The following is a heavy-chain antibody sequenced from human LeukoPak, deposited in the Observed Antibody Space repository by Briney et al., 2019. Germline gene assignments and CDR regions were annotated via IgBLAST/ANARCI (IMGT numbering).Heavy chain of an antibody. Sequence: ASVKVSCKASGFTFTSFGFSWVRQAPGQGLEWRGWISAYNGNTNYAQSLQGRVTMTTDASTSTVYMELRSLRSDDTAVYYCGRWRESSNWPPGYLQHWCQGTLVIVSS. V-gene: IGHV1-18*01. CDR3: GRWRESSNWPPGYLQH. CDR2: ISAYNGNT. CDR1: GFTFTSFG. J-gene: IGHJ1*01. D-gene: IGHD4-11*01.